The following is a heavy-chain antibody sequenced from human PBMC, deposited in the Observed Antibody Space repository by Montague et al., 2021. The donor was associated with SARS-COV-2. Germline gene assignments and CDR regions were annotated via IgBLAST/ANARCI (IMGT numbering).Heavy chain of an antibody. D-gene: IGHD2-15*01. Sequence: SETLSLTCSVSGGSTSNYYWTWIRQSPGKGLQWIGYIFYTGSTKFNPSLKSRVSVSLYTSKNHFSLRLSAVTAADTARYYCARAQNICCIANCVNYFDLWGLGAPVPVSS. CDR3: ARAQNICCIANCVNYFDL. J-gene: IGHJ4*02. V-gene: IGHV4-59*01. CDR1: GGSTSNYY. CDR2: IFYTGST.